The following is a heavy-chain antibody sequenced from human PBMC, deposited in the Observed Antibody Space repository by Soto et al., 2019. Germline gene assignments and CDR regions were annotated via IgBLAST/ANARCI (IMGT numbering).Heavy chain of an antibody. V-gene: IGHV3-73*01. J-gene: IGHJ4*02. CDR2: IRSKANSYAT. D-gene: IGHD3-16*01. CDR1: GFTFSGSS. CDR3: TRAYSTN. Sequence: GGSLRLSGAASGFTFSGSSMHWVRQASWKGLEWVGRIRSKANSYATAYAASVKGRFTISRDDSKNTAYLQMNSLKTEDTAVYYCTRAYSTNCGQGTLVTVSS.